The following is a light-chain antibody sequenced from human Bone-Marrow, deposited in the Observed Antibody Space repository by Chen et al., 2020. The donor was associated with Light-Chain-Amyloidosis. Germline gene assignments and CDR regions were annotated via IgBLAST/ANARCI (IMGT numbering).Light chain of an antibody. CDR2: ATT. J-gene: IGKJ1*01. CDR1: QSVSSY. Sequence: DIQLTQSPSPLSASVGDRVTITCRTSQSVSSYLNWYQQRPGKAPKLLLYATTTLPSEVPARFRGSGSGAEFTLTISSLQAEDFATYYCQQSFRSPPTFGQGTKVEIK. V-gene: IGKV1-39*01. CDR3: QQSFRSPPT.